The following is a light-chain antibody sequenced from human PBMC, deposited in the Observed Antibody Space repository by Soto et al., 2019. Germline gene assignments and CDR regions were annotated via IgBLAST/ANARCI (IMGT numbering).Light chain of an antibody. CDR1: QSLSNY. CDR2: AAS. J-gene: IGKJ1*01. V-gene: IGKV1-39*01. Sequence: DIQMTQSPSSLSASVGDRVTITCRASQSLSNYLNWFQKKPGNHPKLLIYAASTLQGGVPSRFSGRGSGTDFTLTISSLQPEDVATYYCQQTYSSPETFGQGTKVEI. CDR3: QQTYSSPET.